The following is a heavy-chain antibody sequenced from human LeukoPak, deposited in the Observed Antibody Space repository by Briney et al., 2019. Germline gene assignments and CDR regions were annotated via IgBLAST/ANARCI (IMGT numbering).Heavy chain of an antibody. CDR2: ISPYNGNT. Sequence: ASETVSCKASGYTFTSYGISWVRQAPGQGLEWMGWISPYNGNTNYAQKLQGRVTMTTDTSTTTAYMELRSLRSDDTAAYYCAREMATIVNQFDYWGQGTLVTVSS. CDR1: GYTFTSYG. V-gene: IGHV1-18*01. D-gene: IGHD5-24*01. CDR3: AREMATIVNQFDY. J-gene: IGHJ4*02.